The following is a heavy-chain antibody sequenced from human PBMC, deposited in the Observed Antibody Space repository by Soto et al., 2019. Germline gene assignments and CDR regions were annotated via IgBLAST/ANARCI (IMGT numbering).Heavy chain of an antibody. J-gene: IGHJ4*02. D-gene: IGHD3-10*01. CDR2: IYSGGST. CDR1: GFTVSSNY. V-gene: IGHV3-66*01. CDR3: ARDTSGDLFFDY. Sequence: GGSLRLSCAASGFTVSSNYMSWVRQAPGKGLEWVSVIYSGGSTYYTDSVKGRFTISRDNSKNTLYLQMNSLRAEDTAVYYCARDTSGDLFFDYWGQGTLVTVSS.